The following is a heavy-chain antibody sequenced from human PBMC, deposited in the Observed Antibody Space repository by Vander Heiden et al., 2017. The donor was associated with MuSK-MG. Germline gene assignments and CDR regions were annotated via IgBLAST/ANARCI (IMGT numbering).Heavy chain of an antibody. CDR3: ASGEKWRHPYDY. CDR2: IFAGDSET. CDR1: GYSSINYW. D-gene: IGHD3-10*01. Sequence: EVQLVQSGAEVKKPGESLKISCKVSGYSSINYWIGWVRQMPGKGLEWMGFIFAGDSETRYSPSFQGQVTISVDRSINTAYLQWTSVKASDSALYYCASGEKWRHPYDYWGLGTLVTVSS. J-gene: IGHJ4*02. V-gene: IGHV5-51*01.